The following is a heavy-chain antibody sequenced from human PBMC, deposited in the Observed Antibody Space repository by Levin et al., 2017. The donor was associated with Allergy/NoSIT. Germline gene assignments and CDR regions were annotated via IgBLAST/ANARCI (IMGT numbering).Heavy chain of an antibody. Sequence: GESLKISCKASGYTFTGYYMHWVRQAPGQGLEWMGCINPNSGGTNYAHTFQGRVTLTRDTSISTAYMELSRLRADDTAVYYCAGDRTRSLTGRNGMDAWGQGTTVNVS. CDR2: INPNSGGT. CDR1: GYTFTGYY. J-gene: IGHJ6*02. CDR3: AGDRTRSLTGRNGMDA. D-gene: IGHD3-9*01. V-gene: IGHV1-2*02.